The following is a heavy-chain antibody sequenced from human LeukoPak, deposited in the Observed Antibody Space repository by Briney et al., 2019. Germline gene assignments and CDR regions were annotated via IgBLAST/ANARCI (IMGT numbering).Heavy chain of an antibody. V-gene: IGHV1-69-2*01. CDR2: VDPEDGET. CDR1: GYTFTDYY. D-gene: IGHD3-3*01. Sequence: ASVKISCKVSGYTFTDYYMHWVQQAPGEGLEWMGLVDPEDGETIYAEKFQGRVTITADTSTDTAYMELSRLRSEDTAVYYCATGNPRITIFGVGSWGQGTLVTVSS. J-gene: IGHJ4*02. CDR3: ATGNPRITIFGVGS.